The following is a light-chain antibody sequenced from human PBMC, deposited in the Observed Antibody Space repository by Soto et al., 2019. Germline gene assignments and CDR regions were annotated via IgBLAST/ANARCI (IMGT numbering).Light chain of an antibody. CDR1: SSNIGTNT. J-gene: IGLJ3*02. CDR3: ASWDESLNAWV. CDR2: NDH. V-gene: IGLV1-44*01. Sequence: QSVLTQPPSASGTPGQYVTISCSGSSSNIGTNTVHWYQRLPGTAPRLLIYNDHQRPSGVPDRLSASKSGTSASLALTEVQSEDEGDYYCASWDESLNAWVFGGGTKLTVL.